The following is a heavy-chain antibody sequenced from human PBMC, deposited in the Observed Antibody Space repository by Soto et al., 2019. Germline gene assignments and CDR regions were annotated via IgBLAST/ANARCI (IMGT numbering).Heavy chain of an antibody. CDR2: ISGGGGT. CDR3: VRGRDDFNPGN. J-gene: IGHJ4*02. D-gene: IGHD2-21*02. Sequence: GGSLRLSCAASGFTVSTNYMSWVRQAPGKGLEWVSIISGGGGTYYADSVKGRFTISRDNSKNTLYLQMNSLRAEDTAVYYCVRGRDDFNPGNWGQGTLVTVSS. V-gene: IGHV3-53*01. CDR1: GFTVSTNY.